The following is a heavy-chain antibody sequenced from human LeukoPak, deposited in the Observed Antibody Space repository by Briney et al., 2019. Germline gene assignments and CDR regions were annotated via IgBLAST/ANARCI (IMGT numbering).Heavy chain of an antibody. Sequence: ASVKVSCKTSGYTFTKFAIHWVRQAPGQRLEWMGWINTGNGQTKYSENFEGRVTMTRDTSTSTIYVEVRSLTSEDTGLYYCARYFGSGSCLDYWGQGTLLTVSS. CDR2: INTGNGQT. CDR1: GYTFTKFA. V-gene: IGHV1-3*04. CDR3: ARYFGSGSCLDY. J-gene: IGHJ4*02. D-gene: IGHD3-10*01.